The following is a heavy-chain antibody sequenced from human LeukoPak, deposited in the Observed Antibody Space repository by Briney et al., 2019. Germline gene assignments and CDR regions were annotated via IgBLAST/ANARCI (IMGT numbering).Heavy chain of an antibody. D-gene: IGHD2-2*01. Sequence: ASVKVSCKASGYTFTSYDINWVRQATGQGLEWMGWMNPNSGRTGYAQNFQGRITITRNTSISTAYMELRSLRSDDTAVYYCARVESIVVVPVYWGQGTLATVSS. J-gene: IGHJ4*02. CDR3: ARVESIVVVPVY. CDR1: GYTFTSYD. V-gene: IGHV1-8*01. CDR2: MNPNSGRT.